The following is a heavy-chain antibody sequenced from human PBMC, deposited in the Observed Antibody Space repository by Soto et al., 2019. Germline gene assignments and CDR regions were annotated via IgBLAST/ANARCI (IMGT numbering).Heavy chain of an antibody. Sequence: TLSLACTVSGGSICSGDYYGSWIRQPPGKGLEWIGYIYYSGSTYYNPSLKSRVTISVDTSKNQFSLKLSSVTAADTAVYYCARYCSGGSCLREDYWGQGTLVTVSS. CDR3: ARYCSGGSCLREDY. V-gene: IGHV4-30-4*01. D-gene: IGHD2-15*01. CDR1: GGSICSGDYY. CDR2: IYYSGST. J-gene: IGHJ4*02.